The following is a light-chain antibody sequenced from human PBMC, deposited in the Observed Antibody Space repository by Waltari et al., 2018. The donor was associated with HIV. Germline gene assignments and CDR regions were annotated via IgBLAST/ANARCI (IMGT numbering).Light chain of an antibody. CDR2: NNT. Sequence: QSVLTQPPSASGTPGQRVTFSCSGSSSNIGSNPVDWSQNLPGTAPRPLIYNNTPRPSGVPDRFSGSKSGTSASLASSGLQSEDEADYYCAACDYSRNGHVLFGGGTKLTVL. CDR1: SSNIGSNP. CDR3: AACDYSRNGHVL. J-gene: IGLJ2*01. V-gene: IGLV1-44*01.